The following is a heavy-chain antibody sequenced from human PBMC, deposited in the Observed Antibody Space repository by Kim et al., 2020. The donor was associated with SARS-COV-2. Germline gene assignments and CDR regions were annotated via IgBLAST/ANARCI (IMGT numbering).Heavy chain of an antibody. CDR3: AKRRYYGSGVSVDC. J-gene: IGHJ4*02. CDR2: ISGSGDST. CDR1: GFTFSSYA. D-gene: IGHD3-22*01. Sequence: GGSLRLSCAASGFTFSSYAMSWVRQAPGKGLEWVSTISGSGDSTYYADSVKGRFTISRDNSKNTLYLQMNSLRAEDTAVYYCAKRRYYGSGVSVDCWGQGPLVPASS. V-gene: IGHV3-23*01.